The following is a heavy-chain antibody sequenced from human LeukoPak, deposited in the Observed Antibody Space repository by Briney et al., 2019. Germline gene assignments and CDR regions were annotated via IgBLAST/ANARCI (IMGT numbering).Heavy chain of an antibody. V-gene: IGHV3-23*01. J-gene: IGHJ4*02. CDR1: GFTFANYP. Sequence: GGSLRLSCVASGFTFANYPTSWVRQAPGKGREWVSAISGSGGTTHYADSVRGRFSISRDNSNNAVHLQMNSLRAEDTAVYYCAKEVPNDIYFDHWGQGALVTVSS. CDR3: AKEVPNDIYFDH. CDR2: ISGSGGTT.